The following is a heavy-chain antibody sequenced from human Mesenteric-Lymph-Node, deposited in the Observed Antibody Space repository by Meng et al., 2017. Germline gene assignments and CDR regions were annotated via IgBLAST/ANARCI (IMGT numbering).Heavy chain of an antibody. D-gene: IGHD3-10*01. Sequence: SETLSLTCTVSGGSISSSSYYWSWIRQHPGKGLEWIGYIYYSGSTYYNPSLKSRVTISVDTSKNQFSLKLSSVTAADTAVYYCARDLRYYGSGSYLDYWGQGTLVTVSS. J-gene: IGHJ4*02. CDR1: GGSISSSSYY. V-gene: IGHV4-31*03. CDR3: ARDLRYYGSGSYLDY. CDR2: IYYSGST.